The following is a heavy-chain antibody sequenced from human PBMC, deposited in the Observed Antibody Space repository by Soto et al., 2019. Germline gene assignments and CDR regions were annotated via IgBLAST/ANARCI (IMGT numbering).Heavy chain of an antibody. Sequence: SETLSLTCAVYGGSFSGYYWSWIRQPPGKGLEWIGEINHSGSTNYNPFLKSRVTISVDTSKNQFSLKLSSVTAADTAVYYCARGYCSGGSCYSGLDYWGQGTLVXVSS. D-gene: IGHD2-15*01. CDR3: ARGYCSGGSCYSGLDY. J-gene: IGHJ4*02. CDR1: GGSFSGYY. V-gene: IGHV4-34*01. CDR2: INHSGST.